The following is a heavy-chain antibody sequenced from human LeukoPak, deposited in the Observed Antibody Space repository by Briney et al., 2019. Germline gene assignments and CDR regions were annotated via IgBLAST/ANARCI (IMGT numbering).Heavy chain of an antibody. CDR2: INSDGSST. V-gene: IGHV3-74*01. Sequence: GGSLRLSCAASGFTFSSYWMHWVRQAPGKGLVWVSRINSDGSSTSHADSVKGRFTISRDNAKNTLYLQMNSLRAEDTAVYYCARRHSVVNPYYYYYYMDVWGKGTTVTVSS. CDR3: ARRHSVVNPYYYYYYMDV. J-gene: IGHJ6*03. CDR1: GFTFSSYW. D-gene: IGHD3-22*01.